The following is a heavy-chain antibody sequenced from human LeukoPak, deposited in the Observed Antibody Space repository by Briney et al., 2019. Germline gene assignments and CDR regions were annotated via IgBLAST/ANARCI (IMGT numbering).Heavy chain of an antibody. V-gene: IGHV3-21*01. Sequence: PGGSLRLSCAASGFTFSSHSMNWVRQAPGKGLEWVSSISSSSSYIYYADSVKGRFTISRDNAKSSLYLQMNSLRAEDTAVYYCARGDTIVGGNWFDPWGQGTLVTVSS. CDR1: GFTFSSHS. D-gene: IGHD3-22*01. CDR2: ISSSSSYI. CDR3: ARGDTIVGGNWFDP. J-gene: IGHJ5*02.